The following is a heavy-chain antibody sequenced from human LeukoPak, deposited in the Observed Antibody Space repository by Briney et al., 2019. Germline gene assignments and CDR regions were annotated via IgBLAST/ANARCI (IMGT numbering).Heavy chain of an antibody. V-gene: IGHV4-4*07. CDR1: GGSISSYY. Sequence: SETLSLTCTVSGGSISSYYWSWVRQPAGKGLEWIGRIYTSGSTNYNPSLKSRVTISVDTSKNHFSLKLSSVPAADTAVYYCARTNYYDSSGYSQPYYFDYWGQGTLVTVSS. J-gene: IGHJ4*02. CDR3: ARTNYYDSSGYSQPYYFDY. D-gene: IGHD3-22*01. CDR2: IYTSGST.